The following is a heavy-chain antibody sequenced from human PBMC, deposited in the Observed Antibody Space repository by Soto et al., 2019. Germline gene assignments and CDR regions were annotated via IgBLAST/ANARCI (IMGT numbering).Heavy chain of an antibody. CDR1: GFTFSSYA. Sequence: EVQLLESGGGLVQPGGSLRLSCAASGFTFSSYAMSWVRRAPGKGLEWVSAISGSGGSTYYADSVKGRFTISRDNSKNTLYLQMNSLRAEDTAVYYCAKTNYDFWSGYFSDYYYYYGMDVWGQGTTVTVSS. J-gene: IGHJ6*02. D-gene: IGHD3-3*01. CDR2: ISGSGGST. V-gene: IGHV3-23*01. CDR3: AKTNYDFWSGYFSDYYYYYGMDV.